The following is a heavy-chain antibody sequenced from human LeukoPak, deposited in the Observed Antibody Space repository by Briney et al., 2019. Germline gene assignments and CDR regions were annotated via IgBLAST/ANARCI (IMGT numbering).Heavy chain of an antibody. J-gene: IGHJ3*01. Sequence: GGSLRLSCAVSEFTVISNYMSWVRQAPGKGLEWVSIIYTGGTTSYADSVKGRFTVSRDDFKNTLSLQMNSLRAEDTAVYYCARGSLSGRAFDLWGQGTMVTVSS. V-gene: IGHV3-53*01. CDR1: EFTVISNY. CDR2: IYTGGTT. CDR3: ARGSLSGRAFDL.